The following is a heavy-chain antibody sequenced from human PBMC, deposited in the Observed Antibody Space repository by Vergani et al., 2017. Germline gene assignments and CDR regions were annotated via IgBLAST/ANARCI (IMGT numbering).Heavy chain of an antibody. CDR3: AKEATPWDIVVVPAAPPVLSDAFDI. V-gene: IGHV3-9*01. J-gene: IGHJ3*02. CDR1: GFTFDDYA. D-gene: IGHD2-2*01. CDR2: ISWNSGSI. Sequence: EVQLVESGGGLVQPGRSLRLSCAASGFTFDDYAMHWVRQAPGKGLEWVSGISWNSGSIGYADSVKGRFTISRDNAKNSLYLQMNSLRAEDTALYYCAKEATPWDIVVVPAAPPVLSDAFDIWGHGTMVTVSS.